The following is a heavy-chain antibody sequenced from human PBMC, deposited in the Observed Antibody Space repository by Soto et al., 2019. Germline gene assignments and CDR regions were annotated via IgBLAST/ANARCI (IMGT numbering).Heavy chain of an antibody. Sequence: LRLSCAASGFTSSSYWMGWVRQAPGKGLEWVANIKQDGSEKYYVDSVKGRFTISRDNAKNSLYLQMNSLRAEDTAVYYCARSSGVDWFDPWGQGTLVTVSS. CDR1: GFTSSSYW. D-gene: IGHD6-19*01. V-gene: IGHV3-7*03. J-gene: IGHJ5*02. CDR3: ARSSGVDWFDP. CDR2: IKQDGSEK.